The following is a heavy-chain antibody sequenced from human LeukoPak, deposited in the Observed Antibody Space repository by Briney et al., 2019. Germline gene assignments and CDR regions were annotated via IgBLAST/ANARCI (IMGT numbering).Heavy chain of an antibody. CDR2: INHSGST. Sequence: PSETLSLTCAVYGASFRNYYWSWIRQPPGKGLEWIGEINHSGSTNYNPSLKSRVTISVDTSKNQFSLKLSSVTAADTAVYYCARTARIWFGELLNWGQGTLVTVSS. J-gene: IGHJ4*02. CDR3: ARTARIWFGELLN. D-gene: IGHD3-10*01. CDR1: GASFRNYY. V-gene: IGHV4-34*01.